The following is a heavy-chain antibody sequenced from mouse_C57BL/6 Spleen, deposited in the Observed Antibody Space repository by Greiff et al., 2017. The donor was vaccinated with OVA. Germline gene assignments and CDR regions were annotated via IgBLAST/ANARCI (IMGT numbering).Heavy chain of an antibody. CDR3: ARQAYGSRYFDY. Sequence: EVMLVESGGGLVQPGGSLKLSCAASGFTFSDYYMYWVRQTPEKRLEWVAYISNGGGSTYYPDTVKGRFTISRDNAKNTLYLQMSRLKSEDTAMYYCARQAYGSRYFDYWGQGTTLTVSS. CDR1: GFTFSDYY. V-gene: IGHV5-12*01. D-gene: IGHD1-1*01. J-gene: IGHJ2*01. CDR2: ISNGGGST.